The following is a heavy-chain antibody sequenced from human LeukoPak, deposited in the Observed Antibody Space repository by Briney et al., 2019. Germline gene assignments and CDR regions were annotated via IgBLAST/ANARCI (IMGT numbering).Heavy chain of an antibody. V-gene: IGHV3-7*01. CDR1: GFTFSHYW. CDR2: IKQDGSEE. J-gene: IGHJ4*02. CDR3: ATHRGYSYGTAEDFDY. Sequence: PGGSLRLSCAASGFTFSHYWMSWVRQAPGKGLGWVANIKQDGSEEYYVDSVKGRFTISRDNAKNSLYLQMNSLRAEDTALYYCATHRGYSYGTAEDFDYWGQGTLVTVSS. D-gene: IGHD5-18*01.